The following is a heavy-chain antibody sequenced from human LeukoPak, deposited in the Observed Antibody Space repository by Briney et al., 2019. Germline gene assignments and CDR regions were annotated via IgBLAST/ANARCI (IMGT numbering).Heavy chain of an antibody. V-gene: IGHV4-38-2*02. Sequence: SQTLSLTCTVSGYSISSGYYWGWIRQPPGKWLEWIGSIYYSGSTYYNPSLKSRVTISVDTSKNQFSLKLSSVTAADTAVYYCARGARSGDWFDPWGQGTLVTVSS. CDR1: GYSISSGYY. CDR2: IYYSGST. J-gene: IGHJ5*02. CDR3: ARGARSGDWFDP. D-gene: IGHD3-10*01.